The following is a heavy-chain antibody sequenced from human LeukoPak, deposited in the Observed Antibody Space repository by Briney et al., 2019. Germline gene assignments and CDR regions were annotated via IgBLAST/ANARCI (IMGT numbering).Heavy chain of an antibody. CDR2: ISYDGSNK. V-gene: IGHV3-30*04. D-gene: IGHD1-26*01. Sequence: GRSLRLSCAASGFTFSSYAMHWVRQAPGKGLEWVAVISYDGSNKYYADSVKGRFTISRDNSKNTLYLQMNSLRAEDTAVYYCARDILSGSSSFDYWGQGTLVTVSS. CDR3: ARDILSGSSSFDY. J-gene: IGHJ4*02. CDR1: GFTFSSYA.